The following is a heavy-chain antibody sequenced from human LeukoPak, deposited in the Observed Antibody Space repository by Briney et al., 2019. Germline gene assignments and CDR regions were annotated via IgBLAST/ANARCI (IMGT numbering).Heavy chain of an antibody. CDR2: IYYSGST. J-gene: IGHJ4*02. CDR3: ARLIAVGIFDY. Sequence: SETLSLTCTVSGGSISSYYWSWIRQPPGKGLEWIGYIYYSGSTNYNPSLKSRVTISVDTSKNQFSLKLSSVTAADTAVYYCARLIAVGIFDYWGQGTLVTVSS. CDR1: GGSISSYY. D-gene: IGHD3-22*01. V-gene: IGHV4-59*08.